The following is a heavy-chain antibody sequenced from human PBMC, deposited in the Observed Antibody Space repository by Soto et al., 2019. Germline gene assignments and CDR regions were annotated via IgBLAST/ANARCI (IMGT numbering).Heavy chain of an antibody. CDR3: AKRRGAGGHFDY. CDR1: GFTFSSYA. V-gene: IGHV3-23*01. CDR2: VSIGGST. J-gene: IGHJ4*02. Sequence: EVQLLESGGGLVQPEGSLRLSCAASGFTFSSYAMGWVRQGPGKGLEWVAVVSIGGSTHYADSVRGRFTISRDKSKNTLSLQMNSLTAEDTAVYFCAKRRGAGGHFDYWGQGALVTVSS. D-gene: IGHD2-15*01.